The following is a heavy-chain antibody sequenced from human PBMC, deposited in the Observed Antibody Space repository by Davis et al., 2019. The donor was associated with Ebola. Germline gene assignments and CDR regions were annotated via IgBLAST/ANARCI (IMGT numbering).Heavy chain of an antibody. V-gene: IGHV4-59*11. CDR3: AREKASSSWYGAGYYYYYGMDV. CDR1: GGSFSSHY. CDR2: IYYSGST. J-gene: IGHJ6*02. Sequence: PSETLSLTCAVYGGSFSSHYWSWIRQPPGKGLEWIGYIYYSGSTNYNPSLKSRVTISVDTSKNQFSLKLSSVTAADTAVYYCAREKASSSWYGAGYYYYYGMDVWGQGTTVTVSS. D-gene: IGHD6-13*01.